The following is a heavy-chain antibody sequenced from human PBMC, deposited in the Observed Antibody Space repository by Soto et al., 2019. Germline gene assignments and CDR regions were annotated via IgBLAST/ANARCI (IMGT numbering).Heavy chain of an antibody. CDR2: IYWDNDK. CDR1: GFSLTTRQVG. Sequence: QITLKESGPTLVEPTQTLTLTCTFSGFSLTTRQVGVGWIRQPPGQALEWLAAIYWDNDKGYSPPLERRLTVTKDTSNNQVVLTMTKMDSMNTATDYCADLMITYGGVIADDAFDIWGQGTMVTFSS. J-gene: IGHJ3*02. D-gene: IGHD3-16*02. V-gene: IGHV2-5*02. CDR3: ADLMITYGGVIADDAFDI.